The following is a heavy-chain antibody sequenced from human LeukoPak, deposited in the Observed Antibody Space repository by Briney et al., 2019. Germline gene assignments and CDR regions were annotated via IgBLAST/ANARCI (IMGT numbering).Heavy chain of an antibody. Sequence: GGSLRLSCATSGFIVSNSDMTWVRQAPGKGLEWVAVVYTGGRTFHADSVKGRLTISRDESKNRVDLQMNSLRTEDTAVYFCARGGSYSLAIGYWGQGTLVTVSS. CDR3: ARGGSYSLAIGY. CDR1: GFIVSNSD. CDR2: VYTGGRT. V-gene: IGHV3-53*01. J-gene: IGHJ4*02. D-gene: IGHD1-26*01.